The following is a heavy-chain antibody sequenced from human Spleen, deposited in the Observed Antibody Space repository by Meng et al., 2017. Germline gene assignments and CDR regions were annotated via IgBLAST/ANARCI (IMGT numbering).Heavy chain of an antibody. V-gene: IGHV4-4*07. CDR2: IYSSGST. CDR1: GGSISSYY. J-gene: IGHJ3*02. Sequence: SETLSLTCTVSGGSISSYYWGWIRQPAGKGLEWIGHIYSSGSTNYNPSLKSRVTMSVDMSKNQFSLKLSSVTAADTAVYYCARDFLWDYYDGSGYYAFDIWGQGTMVTVS. D-gene: IGHD3-22*01. CDR3: ARDFLWDYYDGSGYYAFDI.